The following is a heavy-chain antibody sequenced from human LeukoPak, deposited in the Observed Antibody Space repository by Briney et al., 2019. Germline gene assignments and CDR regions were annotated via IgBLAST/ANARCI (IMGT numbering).Heavy chain of an antibody. J-gene: IGHJ4*02. CDR1: GYTLTELS. CDR2: FDPEDGET. CDR3: ATDYYDSSGYGNFDY. D-gene: IGHD3-22*01. Sequence: ASVKVSCKVSGYTLTELSMHWVRQAPGKGLEWMGGFDPEDGETIYAQKFQGRVTMTEDTSTDTAYMELSSLRSEGTAVYYCATDYYDSSGYGNFDYWGQGTLVTVSS. V-gene: IGHV1-24*01.